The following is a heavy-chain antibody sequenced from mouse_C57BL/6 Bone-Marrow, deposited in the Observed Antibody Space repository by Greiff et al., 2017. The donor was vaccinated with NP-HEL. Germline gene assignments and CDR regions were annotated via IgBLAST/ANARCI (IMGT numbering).Heavy chain of an antibody. CDR3: VRTPYDYDCGFAY. Sequence: EVKLVESGGGLVQPKGSLKLSCAASGFSFNTYAMNWVRQAPGKGLEWVARIRSKSNNYATYSADSVKDRFTISRDDSESMLYLQMNNLKTEDTAMYYCVRTPYDYDCGFAYWGQGTLVTVSA. CDR2: IRSKSNNYAT. D-gene: IGHD2-4*01. J-gene: IGHJ3*01. V-gene: IGHV10-1*01. CDR1: GFSFNTYA.